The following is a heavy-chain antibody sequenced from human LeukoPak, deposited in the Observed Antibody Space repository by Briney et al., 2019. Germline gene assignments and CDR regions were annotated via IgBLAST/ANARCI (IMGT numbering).Heavy chain of an antibody. CDR3: ARGRIAVFGMDV. CDR1: GFTFSSYS. Sequence: GGSLRLSCAASGFTFSSYSMNWVRQAPGKGLEWVSSISSSRSYIYYADSVQGRFTISRDNAKNSLYLQMNSLRAEDTAVYYCARGRIAVFGMDVWGQGTTVTVSS. D-gene: IGHD6-19*01. J-gene: IGHJ6*02. CDR2: ISSSRSYI. V-gene: IGHV3-21*01.